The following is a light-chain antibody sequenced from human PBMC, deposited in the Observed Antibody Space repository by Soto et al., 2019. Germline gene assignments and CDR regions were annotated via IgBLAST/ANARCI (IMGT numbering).Light chain of an antibody. J-gene: IGKJ1*01. CDR3: QQYGSSGT. CDR2: ATS. V-gene: IGKV1-5*01. CDR1: QSISGW. Sequence: DIQMTQSPSTLSASVGDRLTITCRASQSISGWLAWYQQKPGKAPKLLIYATSSLQSGVPSRFSGSGSGTDFTLTISRLEPEDFAVYYCQQYGSSGTFGQGTKVDIK.